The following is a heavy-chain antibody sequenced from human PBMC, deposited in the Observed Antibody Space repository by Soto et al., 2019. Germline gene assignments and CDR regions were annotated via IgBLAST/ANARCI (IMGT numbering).Heavy chain of an antibody. CDR1: GGSISSYY. D-gene: IGHD5-18*01. Sequence: SETLSLTSTVSGGSISSYYWSWIRQPAGKGLEWIGRIYTIGCSNCNPSLKSRVTMSVDTSKNQFSLKLSSVTAADTAVYYCARGIQLWSDYYYGMDVWGQGTTVPVSS. J-gene: IGHJ6*02. V-gene: IGHV4-4*07. CDR2: IYTIGCS. CDR3: ARGIQLWSDYYYGMDV.